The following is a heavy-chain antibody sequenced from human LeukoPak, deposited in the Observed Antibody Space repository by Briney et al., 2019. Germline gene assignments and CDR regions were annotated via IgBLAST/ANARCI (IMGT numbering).Heavy chain of an antibody. CDR1: GFTVSSNY. CDR3: AMVVGAPTQEKGFDY. V-gene: IGHV3-48*01. Sequence: GGSLRLSCAASGFTVSSNYMSWVRQAPGKGLEWVSYISSSSSTIYYADSVKGRFTISRDNAKNSLYLQMNSLRAEDTAVYYCAMVVGAPTQEKGFDYWGQGTLVTVSS. CDR2: ISSSSSTI. D-gene: IGHD1-26*01. J-gene: IGHJ4*02.